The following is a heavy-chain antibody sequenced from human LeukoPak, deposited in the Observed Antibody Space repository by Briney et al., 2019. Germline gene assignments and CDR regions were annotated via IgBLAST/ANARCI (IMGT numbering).Heavy chain of an antibody. CDR3: AKDTSCSGGSCYLRYFDY. CDR2: ISGSGGST. CDR1: GFTFSSYA. D-gene: IGHD2-15*01. J-gene: IGHJ4*02. V-gene: IGHV3-23*01. Sequence: GGSLRFSCAASGFTFSSYAMSWVRQAPGKGLEWVSAISGSGGSTYYADSVKGRFTISRDNSKNTLYLQMNSLRAEDTAVYYCAKDTSCSGGSCYLRYFDYWGQGTLVTVSS.